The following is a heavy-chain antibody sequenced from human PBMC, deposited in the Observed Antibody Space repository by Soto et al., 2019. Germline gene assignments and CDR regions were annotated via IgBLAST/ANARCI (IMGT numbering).Heavy chain of an antibody. V-gene: IGHV4-31*03. Sequence: QVQLQESGPGLVKPSQTLSLTCTVSGDSMTTVGYNWTWIRQHPGQALEWIGFLSYSGSTYYSSSLKGRVAIAADTSKNQFSLKRSSVTAADTAVYYCTRGDYWGQGTLVTVSS. CDR2: LSYSGST. CDR3: TRGDY. J-gene: IGHJ4*02. CDR1: GDSMTTVGYN.